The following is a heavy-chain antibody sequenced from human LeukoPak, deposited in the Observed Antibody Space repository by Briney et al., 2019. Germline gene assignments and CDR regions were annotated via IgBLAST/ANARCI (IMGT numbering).Heavy chain of an antibody. Sequence: GESLKISCQVSGSRFTSYWIGWVRQLPGKGLEWMGIIYPGDSDTRYSPSFQGQVAISADKSISTAYLQWSSLKASDTAMYYCARLWFGELSNFDYWGQGTLVTVSS. V-gene: IGHV5-51*01. CDR2: IYPGDSDT. CDR3: ARLWFGELSNFDY. D-gene: IGHD3-10*01. CDR1: GSRFTSYW. J-gene: IGHJ4*02.